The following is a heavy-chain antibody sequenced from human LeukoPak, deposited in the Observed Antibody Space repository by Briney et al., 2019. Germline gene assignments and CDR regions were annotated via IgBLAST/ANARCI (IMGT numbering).Heavy chain of an antibody. V-gene: IGHV3-7*01. CDR2: INQDGREK. CDR1: GFPFSSYW. J-gene: IGHJ5*02. CDR3: ARDLRGSSWYNPSPREDP. D-gene: IGHD6-13*01. Sequence: GGSLRLSCVGSGFPFSSYWMSWVRQAPGKGLEWVANINQDGREKEKFYVDSVKGRFTISRDNAKNSLYLQMNSLRAEDTAVYYCARDLRGSSWYNPSPREDPWGQGTLVTVSS.